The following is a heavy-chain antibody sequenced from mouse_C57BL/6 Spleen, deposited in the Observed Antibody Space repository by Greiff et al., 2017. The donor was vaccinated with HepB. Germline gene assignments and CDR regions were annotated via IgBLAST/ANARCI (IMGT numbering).Heavy chain of an antibody. CDR1: GYTFTSYW. V-gene: IGHV1-52*01. CDR3: VRVWDYYAMDY. CDR2: IDPSDSET. J-gene: IGHJ4*01. D-gene: IGHD4-1*01. Sequence: QVQLQQPGAELVRPGSSVKLSCKASGYTFTSYWMHWVKQRPIQGLEWIGNIDPSDSETHYNQKFKDKATLTVDKSSSTAYMQLSSLTSEDSAVYYCVRVWDYYAMDYWGQGTSVTVSS.